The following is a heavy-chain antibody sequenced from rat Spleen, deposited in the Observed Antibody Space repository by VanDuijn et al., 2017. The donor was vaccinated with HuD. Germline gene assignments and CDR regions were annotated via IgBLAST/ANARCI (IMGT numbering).Heavy chain of an antibody. V-gene: IGHV5-27*01. CDR3: ARPPYDGTYYHYFDY. J-gene: IGHJ2*01. CDR2: ISTGGGTT. D-gene: IGHD1-12*02. CDR1: GFTFSNYY. Sequence: EVQLVESGGGLVQPGRSLKLSCAASGFTFSNYYMAWVRQAPTKGLEWVAYISTGGGTTYYRDSVKGRFTISRDNAKNTLYLQMNSLRSEDTATYYCARPPYDGTYYHYFDYWGQGVMVTVSS.